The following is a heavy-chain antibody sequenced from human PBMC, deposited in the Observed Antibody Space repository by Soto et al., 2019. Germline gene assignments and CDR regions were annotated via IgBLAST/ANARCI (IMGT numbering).Heavy chain of an antibody. V-gene: IGHV1-18*01. CDR3: ARDRITMIVVVNDAFDI. CDR2: ISAYNGNT. D-gene: IGHD3-22*01. CDR1: GYTFTSDG. Sequence: GAAENVPCKASGYTFTSDGISWVRQAPGQGLEWMGWISAYNGNTNYAQKLQGRVTMTTDTSTSTAYMELRSLRSDDTAVYYCARDRITMIVVVNDAFDIWGQGTMVTVSS. J-gene: IGHJ3*02.